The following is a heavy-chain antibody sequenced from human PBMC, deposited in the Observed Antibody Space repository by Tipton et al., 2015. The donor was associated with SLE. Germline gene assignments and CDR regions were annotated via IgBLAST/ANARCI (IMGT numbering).Heavy chain of an antibody. CDR1: GGSISSGSHY. V-gene: IGHV4-61*01. D-gene: IGHD3-3*01. Sequence: LRLSCTVSGGSISSGSHYWSWIRQPPGKGLEWIGYVYYSGSANYNPSLKGRVTMSADASKNQFSLRLSSVTAADTAVYYCARDGSTDFSSGSPGGNFYFGIDVWGQGTTVVVSS. J-gene: IGHJ6*02. CDR2: VYYSGSA. CDR3: ARDGSTDFSSGSPGGNFYFGIDV.